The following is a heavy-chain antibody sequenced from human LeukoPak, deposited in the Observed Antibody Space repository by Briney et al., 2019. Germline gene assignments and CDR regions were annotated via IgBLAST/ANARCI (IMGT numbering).Heavy chain of an antibody. J-gene: IGHJ4*02. CDR3: AILRIPHRELSSFDY. Sequence: GASVKVSCKASGGTFSSYAISWVRQAPGQGLEWMGGIIPIFGTANYAQKFQGRVTITADESTSTAYMELSSLRSEDTAVYYCAILRIPHRELSSFDYWGQGTLVTVSS. D-gene: IGHD1-26*01. V-gene: IGHV1-69*13. CDR1: GGTFSSYA. CDR2: IIPIFGTA.